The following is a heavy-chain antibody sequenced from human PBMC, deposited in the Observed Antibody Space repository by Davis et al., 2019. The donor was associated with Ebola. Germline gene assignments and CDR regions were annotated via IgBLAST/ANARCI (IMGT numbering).Heavy chain of an antibody. J-gene: IGHJ4*02. D-gene: IGHD3-22*01. V-gene: IGHV3-21*01. CDR2: ISSSSSYI. CDR1: VFTLSSNY. Sequence: GESLKISCAASVFTLSSNYMSWVRQAPGKGLEWVSSISSSSSYIYYADSVKGRFTISRDNAKNSLYLQMNSLRAEDTAVYYCARDLYYYDSSGYSYYFDYWGQGTLVTVSS. CDR3: ARDLYYYDSSGYSYYFDY.